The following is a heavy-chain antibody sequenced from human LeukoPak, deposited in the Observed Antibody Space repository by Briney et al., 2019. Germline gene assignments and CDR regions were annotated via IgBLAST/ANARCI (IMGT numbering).Heavy chain of an antibody. CDR1: GFTFSNYG. CDR2: VSYDGSNQ. Sequence: PGRSLRLSCAASGFTFSNYGMHWVRQAPGKGLEWLAVVSYDGSNQNYADSVKGRFTISRDNSKNTLFLQMNSLRAEDTAVYYCAKTPGAPANFDYWGQRTLVTVSS. CDR3: AKTPGAPANFDY. D-gene: IGHD6-25*01. J-gene: IGHJ4*02. V-gene: IGHV3-30*18.